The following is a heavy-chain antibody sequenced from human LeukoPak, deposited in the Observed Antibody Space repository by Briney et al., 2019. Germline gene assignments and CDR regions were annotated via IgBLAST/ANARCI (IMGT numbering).Heavy chain of an antibody. J-gene: IGHJ4*02. Sequence: GGSLRLSCAASGFTFSSYGMHWVRQAPGKGLEWVAVIWSDGTNKYYADSAKGRFTISRDNSKNTLYLQMNSLRAEDTAVYYYARGSGSFSGGFDYWGQGTLVTVSS. CDR1: GFTFSSYG. CDR3: ARGSGSFSGGFDY. CDR2: IWSDGTNK. V-gene: IGHV3-33*01. D-gene: IGHD1-26*01.